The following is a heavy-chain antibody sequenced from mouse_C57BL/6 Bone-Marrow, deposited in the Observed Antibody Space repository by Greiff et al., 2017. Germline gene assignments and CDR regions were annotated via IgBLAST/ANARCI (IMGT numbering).Heavy chain of an antibody. D-gene: IGHD2-4*01. CDR3: ARKDYDYLAY. Sequence: EVQLQQSGPELVKPGASVKIPCKASGYTFTDYNMDWVKQSHGKSLEWIGDINPNNGGTIYNQKFKGKATLTVDKSSSTAYMELRSLTSEDTAVYYCARKDYDYLAYWGQGTLVTVSA. J-gene: IGHJ3*01. CDR2: INPNNGGT. V-gene: IGHV1-18*01. CDR1: GYTFTDYN.